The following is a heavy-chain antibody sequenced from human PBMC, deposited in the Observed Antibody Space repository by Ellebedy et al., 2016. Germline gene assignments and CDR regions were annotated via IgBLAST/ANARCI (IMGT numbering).Heavy chain of an antibody. CDR3: ASGPNQDFFDY. Sequence: SETLSLTCSVSYDSISSYYWSWIRQPPGKGLEWIGYIYYSGSTKYNPSLKSRGTISLDTSKNELSLKLRSVTAADTAVYYCASGPNQDFFDYWGRGTLVTVSS. CDR1: YDSISSYY. J-gene: IGHJ4*02. CDR2: IYYSGST. D-gene: IGHD1-14*01. V-gene: IGHV4-59*01.